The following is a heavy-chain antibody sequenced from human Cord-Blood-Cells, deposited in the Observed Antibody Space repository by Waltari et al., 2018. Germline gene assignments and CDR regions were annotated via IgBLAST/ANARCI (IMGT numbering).Heavy chain of an antibody. V-gene: IGHV4-34*01. Sequence: QVQLQQWGAGLLKPSETLSLTCAVYGGSFSGYYWSWIRQPPGKGLEWIGEINHSGSTNYNPALKSRVTISVDTSKNKFSLKLSSVTAADTAVYYCATAFPGIAAAGTEYFQHWGQGTLVTVSS. CDR1: GGSFSGYY. CDR3: ATAFPGIAAAGTEYFQH. J-gene: IGHJ1*01. D-gene: IGHD6-13*01. CDR2: INHSGST.